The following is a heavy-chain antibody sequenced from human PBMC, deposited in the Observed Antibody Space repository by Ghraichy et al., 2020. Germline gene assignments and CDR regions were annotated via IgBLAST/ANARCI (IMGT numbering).Heavy chain of an antibody. CDR1: GGSFSGYY. J-gene: IGHJ4*02. CDR3: ARDRSRYCSSTSCSSFDY. CDR2: INHSGST. V-gene: IGHV4-34*01. Sequence: SETLSLTCAVYGGSFSGYYWSWIRQPPGKGLEWIGEINHSGSTNYNPSLKSRVTISVDTSKNQFSLKLSSVTAADTAVYSCARDRSRYCSSTSCSSFDYWGQGTLVTVSS. D-gene: IGHD2-2*01.